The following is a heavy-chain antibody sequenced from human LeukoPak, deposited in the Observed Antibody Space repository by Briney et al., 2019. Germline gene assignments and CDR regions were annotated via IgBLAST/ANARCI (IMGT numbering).Heavy chain of an antibody. CDR1: GFSFSTHW. V-gene: IGHV3-7*03. Sequence: GGSLRLSCVASGFSFSTHWMHWVRQAPGRGLEWVATINLGGTNKYYVDAVKGRFSISRDDATSSLHLQMNSLRVEDTAVYYCAGIDADWGQGTLVTVSS. CDR2: INLGGTNK. CDR3: AGIDAD. J-gene: IGHJ4*02. D-gene: IGHD3-9*01.